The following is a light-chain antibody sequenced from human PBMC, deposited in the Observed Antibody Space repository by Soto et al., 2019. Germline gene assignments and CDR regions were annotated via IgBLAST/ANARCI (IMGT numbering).Light chain of an antibody. CDR3: KQYNSYSRT. CDR2: KAS. Sequence: DIQMTQSPSTLSGSVGDRVTITCRASQTISSWLAWYQQKPGKAPKLLIYKASSLESGVPARFSGSGSGTEFTLTISSLQPDDFATYYCKQYNSYSRTFGQGTKVDIK. V-gene: IGKV1-5*03. J-gene: IGKJ1*01. CDR1: QTISSW.